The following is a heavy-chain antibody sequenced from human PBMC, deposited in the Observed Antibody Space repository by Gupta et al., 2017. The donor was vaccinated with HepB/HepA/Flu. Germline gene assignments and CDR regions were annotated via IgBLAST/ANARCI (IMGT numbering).Heavy chain of an antibody. Sequence: EVQLLDSGGGLVQPGVSLRLSCAASGFTFSTYATSWVRQAPGKGLEWVSGSSSSGDNTYCADSVRGRFTISRDNSKNTIHLQMNSLRAEDTAVYYGAKRVSASDSPFEYWGQGTLVTVSS. CDR1: GFTFSTYA. D-gene: IGHD3-3*01. CDR3: AKRVSASDSPFEY. J-gene: IGHJ4*02. CDR2: SSSSGDNT. V-gene: IGHV3-23*01.